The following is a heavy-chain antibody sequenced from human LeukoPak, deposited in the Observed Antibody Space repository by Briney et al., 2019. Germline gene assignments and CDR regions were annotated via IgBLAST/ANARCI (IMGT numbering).Heavy chain of an antibody. CDR3: ATDTQYYDILTGQNKGAFDI. Sequence: GASVKVSCKVSGYTLTELSMHWVRQAPGKGLEWMGGFDPEDGETIYAQKFQGRVTMTEDTSTDTAYMELSSLRSEDTAVYYCATDTQYYDILTGQNKGAFDIWGQGTMVTVSS. CDR2: FDPEDGET. CDR1: GYTLTELS. D-gene: IGHD3-9*01. J-gene: IGHJ3*02. V-gene: IGHV1-24*01.